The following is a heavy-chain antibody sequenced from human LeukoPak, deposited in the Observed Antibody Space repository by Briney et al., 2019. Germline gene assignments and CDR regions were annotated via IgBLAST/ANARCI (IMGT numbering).Heavy chain of an antibody. Sequence: SETLSLTCTVSGASVTSYYWSWIRQPPGKRLQWIGYISDSGSTNYNPPLKSRVTISIDTSKNQFSLKLTSVTAADTAVYFCARGILTGPIYAFDIWGQGTMVTVSS. D-gene: IGHD3-9*01. V-gene: IGHV4-59*02. CDR3: ARGILTGPIYAFDI. J-gene: IGHJ3*02. CDR1: GASVTSYY. CDR2: ISDSGST.